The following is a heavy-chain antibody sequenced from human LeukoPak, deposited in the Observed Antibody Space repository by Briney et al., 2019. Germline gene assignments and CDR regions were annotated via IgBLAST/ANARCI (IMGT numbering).Heavy chain of an antibody. J-gene: IGHJ4*02. CDR1: GGTFSSYA. CDR3: ARNGRVRRVVKDLFEY. V-gene: IGHV1-69*13. D-gene: IGHD3-10*01. Sequence: SVKVSCKASGGTFSSYAISWVRQAPGQGLEWMGGIIPIFGTANYAQKFQGRVTITADESTGTAYMDLRNLRTDDTAMYYCARNGRVRRVVKDLFEYWGQGTLVAVSS. CDR2: IIPIFGTA.